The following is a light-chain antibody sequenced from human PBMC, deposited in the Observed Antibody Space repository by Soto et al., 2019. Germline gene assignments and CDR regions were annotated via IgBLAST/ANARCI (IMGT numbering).Light chain of an antibody. CDR3: QQRSNWPLT. Sequence: EIVLTQSPATLSLSPGERATLSCRASQSVGSSLAWYQQRPGQAPRLLIYDVSNRATGIPARFSCSGSGTHFTLSISSLAPEDFAVYYCQQRSNWPLTFGGGTKVEIK. CDR1: QSVGSS. J-gene: IGKJ4*01. CDR2: DVS. V-gene: IGKV3-11*01.